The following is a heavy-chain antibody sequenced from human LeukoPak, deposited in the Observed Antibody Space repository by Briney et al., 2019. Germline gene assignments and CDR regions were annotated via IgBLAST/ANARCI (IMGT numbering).Heavy chain of an antibody. D-gene: IGHD3-16*01. V-gene: IGHV3-7*03. CDR3: ARGDGLDV. Sequence: GGSLRLSCAASGFTFSSYAMSWARQAPGKGLEWVASVNHNGNVNYYVDSVKGRFTISRDNAKNSLYLQMSNLRAEDTAVYFCARGDGLDVWGQGATVTVSS. J-gene: IGHJ6*02. CDR2: VNHNGNVN. CDR1: GFTFSSYA.